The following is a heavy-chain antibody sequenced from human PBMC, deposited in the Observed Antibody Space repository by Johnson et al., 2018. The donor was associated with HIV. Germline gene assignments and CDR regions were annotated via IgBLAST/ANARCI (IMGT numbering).Heavy chain of an antibody. CDR3: AKARGYDPYDAFDI. CDR1: GFTFDDYT. CDR2: ISWDGGST. J-gene: IGHJ3*02. V-gene: IGHV3-43*01. D-gene: IGHD5-12*01. Sequence: VQLVESGGVVVQPGGSLRLSCAASGFTFDDYTMHWVRQAPGKGLEWVSLISWDGGSTYYADSVKGRFTISRDNSKNSLYLQMNSLRTEDTALYYCAKARGYDPYDAFDIWGQGTMVTVSS.